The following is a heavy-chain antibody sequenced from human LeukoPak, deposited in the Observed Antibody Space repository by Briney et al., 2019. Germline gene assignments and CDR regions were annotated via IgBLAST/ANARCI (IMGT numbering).Heavy chain of an antibody. V-gene: IGHV4-59*12. J-gene: IGHJ4*02. D-gene: IGHD3-10*01. CDR1: GGSISGYY. CDR2: MYYSGSA. CDR3: ARGYGSGSYYNY. Sequence: SETLSLTCTVSGGSISGYYWSWIRQPPGKGLEWMGYMYYSGSATYNPSLKSRVTFSVDTSKNRFSLKLSSVTAADTAVYSCARGYGSGSYYNYWGQGTLVTVSS.